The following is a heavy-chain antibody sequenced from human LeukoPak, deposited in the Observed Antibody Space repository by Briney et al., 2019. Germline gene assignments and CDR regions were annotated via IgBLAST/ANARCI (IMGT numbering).Heavy chain of an antibody. CDR1: GFTFSSYW. J-gene: IGHJ3*02. CDR3: AKGSRWATVTDAFDI. CDR2: INTDGSST. V-gene: IGHV3-74*01. D-gene: IGHD4-17*01. Sequence: GGSLRLSCAASGFTFSSYWMHWVRQAPGKGLVWVSRINTDGSSTSYADSVKGRFTISRGNAKNTLYLQMNSLRAEDTAVYYCAKGSRWATVTDAFDIWGQGTMVTVSS.